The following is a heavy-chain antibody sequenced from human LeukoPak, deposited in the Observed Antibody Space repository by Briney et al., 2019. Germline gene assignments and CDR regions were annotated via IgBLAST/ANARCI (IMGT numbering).Heavy chain of an antibody. CDR3: ARDDYYDSSAYQEHPFDV. Sequence: GASVKVSYKASGDTFSSYAISWLRQAPGQGLEWMGGIIPILGTTNYAQKFQGRVTITADESTSTLYMELRRLRSEDTAIYYCARDDYYDSSAYQEHPFDVWGQGTMVTVSS. V-gene: IGHV1-69*13. D-gene: IGHD3-22*01. CDR1: GDTFSSYA. J-gene: IGHJ3*01. CDR2: IIPILGTT.